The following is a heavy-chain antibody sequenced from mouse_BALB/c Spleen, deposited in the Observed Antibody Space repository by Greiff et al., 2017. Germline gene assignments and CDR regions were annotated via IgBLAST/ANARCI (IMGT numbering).Heavy chain of an antibody. CDR1: GFTFSSFG. CDR2: ISSGSSTI. D-gene: IGHD2-1*01. Sequence: EVMLVESGGGLVQPGGSRKLSCAASGFTFSSFGMHWVRQAPEKGLEWVAYISSGSSTIYYADTVKGRFTISRDNPKNTLFLQMTSLRSEDTAMYYCARDGNPRRFDYWGQGTTLTVSS. V-gene: IGHV5-17*02. CDR3: ARDGNPRRFDY. J-gene: IGHJ2*01.